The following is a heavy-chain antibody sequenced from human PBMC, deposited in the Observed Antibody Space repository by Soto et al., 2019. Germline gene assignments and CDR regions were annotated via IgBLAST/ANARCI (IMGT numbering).Heavy chain of an antibody. CDR3: ARGILGALILWFDS. CDR1: GFTFSSYS. V-gene: IGHV3-21*04. J-gene: IGHJ5*01. Sequence: GGSLRLSCAASGFTFSSYSMNWVRQAPGKGLEWVSSISSSSSYIYYADSVKGRFTISRDNAKNSLYLQMNSLRYEDTAVYYCARGILGALILWFDSWGRGTLVTVSS. CDR2: ISSSSSYI. D-gene: IGHD2-15*01.